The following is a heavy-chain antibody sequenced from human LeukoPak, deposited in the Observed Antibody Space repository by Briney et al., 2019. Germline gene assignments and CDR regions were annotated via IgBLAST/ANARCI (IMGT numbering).Heavy chain of an antibody. CDR2: ISYDGSNK. Sequence: GRSLRLSCAASGFTFSSYGMHWVRQAPGKGLEWVAVISYDGSNKYYADSVKGRFTISRDNAKNSLYLQMNSLRAEDTAVYYCARGVVLMVYAIARFYYFDYWGQGTLVTVSS. CDR3: ARGVVLMVYAIARFYYFDY. J-gene: IGHJ4*02. V-gene: IGHV3-30*03. D-gene: IGHD2-8*01. CDR1: GFTFSSYG.